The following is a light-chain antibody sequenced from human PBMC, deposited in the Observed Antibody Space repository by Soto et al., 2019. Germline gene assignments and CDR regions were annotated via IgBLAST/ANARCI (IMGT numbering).Light chain of an antibody. J-gene: IGLJ1*01. V-gene: IGLV2-8*01. CDR1: SSDVGGYNY. CDR2: DVI. Sequence: QSALTQPPSASGSPGQSVTISCTGTSSDVGGYNYVSWYQQYPGKAPKLMIHDVIKRPSGVPDRFSASKSGNTAFLTVSGLQDEDEADYYCSSYAGRNKYVFGTGTKVTVL. CDR3: SSYAGRNKYV.